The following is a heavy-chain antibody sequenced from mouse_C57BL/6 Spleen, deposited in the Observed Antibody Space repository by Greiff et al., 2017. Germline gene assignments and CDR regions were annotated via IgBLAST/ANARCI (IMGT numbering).Heavy chain of an antibody. CDR1: GYTFTSYG. Sequence: VQLQQSGAELARPGASVKLSCKASGYTFTSYGISWVKQRTGQGLEWIGEIYPRSGNTYYNERFKGKATLTADKSSSTAYMELRSLTSEDSAVYFCARYYYGSSYAMDYWGQGTSVTVSS. CDR3: ARYYYGSSYAMDY. D-gene: IGHD1-1*01. CDR2: IYPRSGNT. V-gene: IGHV1-81*01. J-gene: IGHJ4*01.